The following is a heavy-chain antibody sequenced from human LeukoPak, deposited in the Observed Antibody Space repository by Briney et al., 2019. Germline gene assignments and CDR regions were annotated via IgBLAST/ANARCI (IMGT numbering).Heavy chain of an antibody. Sequence: SVKVSCKASGFTFTSSAMRWVRQARGQRLEWIGWIVVGSGNTNYAQKFQERVTITRDMSTSTAYMELRSLRSEDTAVYYCAATSKLRFLEWLPRDWYFDLWGRGTLVTVSS. CDR3: AATSKLRFLEWLPRDWYFDL. D-gene: IGHD3-3*01. CDR2: IVVGSGNT. J-gene: IGHJ2*01. CDR1: GFTFTSSA. V-gene: IGHV1-58*02.